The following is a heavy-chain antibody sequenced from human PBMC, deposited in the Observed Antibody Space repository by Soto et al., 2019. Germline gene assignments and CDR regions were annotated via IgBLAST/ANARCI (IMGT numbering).Heavy chain of an antibody. D-gene: IGHD1-7*01. CDR3: ASGTGTTPYYYGMDV. CDR2: IYHSGST. V-gene: IGHV4-39*07. J-gene: IGHJ6*02. Sequence: SETLSLTCAVSGDSMSSSDYYWGWIRQPPGKGLEWIGKIYHSGSTNYNPSLKSRVTISVDKSKNQFSLKLSSVTAADTAVYYCASGTGTTPYYYGMDVWGQGTTVTVSS. CDR1: GDSMSSSDYY.